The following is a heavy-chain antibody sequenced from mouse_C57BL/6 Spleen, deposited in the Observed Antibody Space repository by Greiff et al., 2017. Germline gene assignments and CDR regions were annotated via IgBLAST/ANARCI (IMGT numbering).Heavy chain of an antibody. V-gene: IGHV5-17*01. D-gene: IGHD2-2*01. Sequence: EVMLVESGGGLVKPGGSLKLSCAASGFTFSDYGMHWVRQAPEKGLEWVAYISSGSSTIYYADTVKGRFTISRDNAKNTLFLQMTSLRSEDTAMYYCARCLGGYPCYCAMGCWGQGTSVTVSS. CDR1: GFTFSDYG. CDR3: ARCLGGYPCYCAMGC. J-gene: IGHJ4*01. CDR2: ISSGSSTI.